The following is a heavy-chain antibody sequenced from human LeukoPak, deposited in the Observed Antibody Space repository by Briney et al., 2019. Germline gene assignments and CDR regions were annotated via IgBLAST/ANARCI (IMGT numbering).Heavy chain of an antibody. Sequence: ASVKVSCKASGYTFTGYYMHWVRQATGQGLEWMGWMNPNSGNTGYAQKFQGRVTMTRNTSISTAYMELSSLRSEDTAVYYCARSLWMRAFDIWGQGTMVTVSS. V-gene: IGHV1-8*02. J-gene: IGHJ3*02. CDR1: GYTFTGYY. CDR2: MNPNSGNT. D-gene: IGHD2/OR15-2a*01. CDR3: ARSLWMRAFDI.